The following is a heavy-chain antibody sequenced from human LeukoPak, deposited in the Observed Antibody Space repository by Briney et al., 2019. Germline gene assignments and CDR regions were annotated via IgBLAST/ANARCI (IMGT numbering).Heavy chain of an antibody. CDR3: ARSNAGATTSFDY. Sequence: GGSLRLSCAASGFTFSSYAMHWVRQAPGEGLEWVAVISYDGSNKYYADSVKGRFTTSRDNSKNTLYLQMNSLRAEDTAVYYCARSNAGATTSFDYWGQGTLVTVSS. CDR1: GFTFSSYA. J-gene: IGHJ4*02. V-gene: IGHV3-30-3*01. CDR2: ISYDGSNK. D-gene: IGHD1-26*01.